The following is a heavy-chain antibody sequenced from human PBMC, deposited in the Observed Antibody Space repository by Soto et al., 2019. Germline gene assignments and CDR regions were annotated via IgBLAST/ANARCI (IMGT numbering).Heavy chain of an antibody. J-gene: IGHJ6*02. V-gene: IGHV3-23*01. CDR3: AKDYGGYCRSASCSYGMDV. CDR1: GFTFSSYA. D-gene: IGHD2-2*01. Sequence: LRLSCAASGFTFSSYAMSWVRQAPGKGLEWVSSISGSGGDTYYADSVKGRFTISRDNSKNTLFLQMNSLRAEDSAVYYCAKDYGGYCRSASCSYGMDVWGQGTTVTVSS. CDR2: ISGSGGDT.